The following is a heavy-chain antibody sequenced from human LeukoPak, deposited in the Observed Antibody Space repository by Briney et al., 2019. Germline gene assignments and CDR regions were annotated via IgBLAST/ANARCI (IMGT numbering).Heavy chain of an antibody. CDR1: GFTFSSYA. CDR2: ISGSGGST. D-gene: IGHD3-22*01. CDR3: ASTGGHSSGYYYPGY. J-gene: IGHJ4*02. Sequence: GRSLRLSCAASGFTFSSYAMSWVRQAPGKGLEWVSAISGSGGSTYYADSVKGRFTISRDNSKNTLYLQMNSLRAEDTAVYYCASTGGHSSGYYYPGYWGQGTLVTVSS. V-gene: IGHV3-23*01.